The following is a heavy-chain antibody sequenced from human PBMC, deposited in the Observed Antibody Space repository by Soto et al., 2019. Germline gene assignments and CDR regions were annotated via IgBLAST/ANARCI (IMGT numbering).Heavy chain of an antibody. CDR1: GFTFSSYS. D-gene: IGHD3-3*01. Sequence: GGSLRLSCAASGFTFSSYSMNWVRQAPGKWLEWVSSISSSISYIYYADSVKSRFTISRDNAKNSLYLKMNSLRAEDTAVYYCARDGTIYIPGYYYYGMDVWGHGTTVTVSS. CDR2: ISSSISYI. J-gene: IGHJ6*02. CDR3: ARDGTIYIPGYYYYGMDV. V-gene: IGHV3-21*01.